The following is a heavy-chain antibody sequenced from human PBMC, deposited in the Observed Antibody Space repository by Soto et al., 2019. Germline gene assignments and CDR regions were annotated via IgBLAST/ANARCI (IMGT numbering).Heavy chain of an antibody. J-gene: IGHJ5*02. Sequence: SETLSLTCTVSGGDISTYYWTWIRQPAGKGLEWIGRIYSSGSTKYNPSLKSRVTMSLDTSKNQFSLRLSSVTAADTAVYYCARGQRFSDWFDPWGQGTLVTVSS. V-gene: IGHV4-4*07. D-gene: IGHD3-3*01. CDR1: GGDISTYY. CDR3: ARGQRFSDWFDP. CDR2: IYSSGST.